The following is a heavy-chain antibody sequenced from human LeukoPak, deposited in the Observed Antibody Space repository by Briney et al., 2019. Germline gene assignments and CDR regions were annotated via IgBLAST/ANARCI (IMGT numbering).Heavy chain of an antibody. CDR1: GGSISSYY. CDR3: AKDPSGSYDYFDY. D-gene: IGHD1-26*01. J-gene: IGHJ4*02. V-gene: IGHV4-59*01. CDR2: IYYSGST. Sequence: PSETLSLTCTVSGGSISSYYWSWIRQPPGKGLEWIGYIYYSGSTNYNPSLKSRVTISVDTSKNQFSLKLSSVTAADTAVYYCAKDPSGSYDYFDYWGQGTLVTASS.